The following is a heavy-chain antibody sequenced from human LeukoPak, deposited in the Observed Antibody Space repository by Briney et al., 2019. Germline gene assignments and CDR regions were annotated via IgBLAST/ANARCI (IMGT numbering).Heavy chain of an antibody. CDR2: IHYSGST. V-gene: IGHV4-39*01. Sequence: PSETLSLTCTVSGGSIDNSHYYWGLIRQPPGEGLEWIASIHYSGSTHYNPSLKSRVTISVDTSKNQFSLKLSSVTAADTAVYYCVRLASGLIDYWGQGTLVTVSS. CDR1: GGSIDNSHYY. D-gene: IGHD6-19*01. CDR3: VRLASGLIDY. J-gene: IGHJ4*02.